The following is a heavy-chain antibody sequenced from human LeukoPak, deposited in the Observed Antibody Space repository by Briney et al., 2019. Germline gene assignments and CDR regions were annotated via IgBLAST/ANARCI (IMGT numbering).Heavy chain of an antibody. D-gene: IGHD3-10*02. J-gene: IGHJ6*04. V-gene: IGHV3-21*01. CDR1: GFTFSSYS. CDR2: IDSDTDDI. Sequence: PGGSLRLSCAASGFTFSSYSMNWVRQAPGKGLEWVSYIDSDTDDIHYADSVKGRFTISRDNAKNSLYLQMNSLRAEDTAVYYCAELGITMIGGVWGKGTTVTISS. CDR3: AELGITMIGGV.